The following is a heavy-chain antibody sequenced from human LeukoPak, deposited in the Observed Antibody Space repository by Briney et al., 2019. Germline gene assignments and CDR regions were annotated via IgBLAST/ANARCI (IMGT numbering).Heavy chain of an antibody. CDR3: ARRRSGSYYEYSD. CDR2: IYYSGNT. CDR1: GGSVSSNSYY. D-gene: IGHD1-26*01. J-gene: IGHJ4*02. Sequence: SETLSLTCTVSGGSVSSNSYYWGWIRQPPGKGLEWIGSIYYSGNTYYDPSLKSRVTISVDTSKNQFSLKLSSVTAADTAVYHCARRRSGSYYEYSDWGQGTLVTVSS. V-gene: IGHV4-39*01.